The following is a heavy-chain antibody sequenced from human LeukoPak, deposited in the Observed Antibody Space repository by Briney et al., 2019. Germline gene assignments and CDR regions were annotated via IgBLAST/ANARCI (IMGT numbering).Heavy chain of an antibody. CDR2: IIPIFGTA. V-gene: IGHV1-69*01. CDR3: ARNLMVRGVIIIGAFDI. CDR1: GGTFSSYA. D-gene: IGHD3-10*01. J-gene: IGHJ3*02. Sequence: SVKVSCKASGGTFSSYATSWVRQAPGQGLKWMGGIIPIFGTANYAQKFQGRVMITADESTSTAYMELSSLRSEDTAVYYCARNLMVRGVIIIGAFDIWGQGTMVTVSS.